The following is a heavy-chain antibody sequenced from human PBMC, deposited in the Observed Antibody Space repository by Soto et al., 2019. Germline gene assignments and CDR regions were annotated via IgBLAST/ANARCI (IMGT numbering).Heavy chain of an antibody. J-gene: IGHJ6*02. CDR2: VNPNTGST. D-gene: IGHD1-1*01. CDR1: GYTFTTYY. Sequence: QVQLVQSGAEVKKPGASVKISCEASGYTFTTYYIHWVRQAPGQGLDWMGIVNPNTGSTSSAPKFQGRRAVTRDTSTSTVYMELSSLGSDDTAVYFCARDTNVALTFRSHGMDVWGQGTTVTVSS. CDR3: ARDTNVALTFRSHGMDV. V-gene: IGHV1-46*01.